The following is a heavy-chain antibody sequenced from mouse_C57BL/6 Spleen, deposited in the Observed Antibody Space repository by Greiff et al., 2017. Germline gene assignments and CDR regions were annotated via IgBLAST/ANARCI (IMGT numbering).Heavy chain of an antibody. V-gene: IGHV1-55*01. Sequence: QVQLQQPGAELVKPGASVKMSCKASGYTFTSYWITWVKQRPGQGLEWIGDIYPGSGSTNYNEKFKSKATLTVDTSSSTAYMQLSSLTAEDSAVYYCARNDGYYAYYFDYWGQGTTLTVSS. CDR1: GYTFTSYW. D-gene: IGHD2-3*01. CDR2: IYPGSGST. J-gene: IGHJ2*01. CDR3: ARNDGYYAYYFDY.